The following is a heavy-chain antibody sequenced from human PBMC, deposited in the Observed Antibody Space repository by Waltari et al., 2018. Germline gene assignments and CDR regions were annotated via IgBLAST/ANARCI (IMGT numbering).Heavy chain of an antibody. D-gene: IGHD6-19*01. V-gene: IGHV3-33*01. J-gene: IGHJ4*02. CDR3: AALTEVGRVAGRGFDY. CDR1: GFTFSSYG. Sequence: QVQLVESGGGVVQPGRSLRLSCAASGFTFSSYGMHWVRQAPGKGLEWVAVIWYDGSNKYYADSVKGRFTISRDNSKNTLYLQMNSLRAEDTAVYYCAALTEVGRVAGRGFDYWGQGTLVTVSS. CDR2: IWYDGSNK.